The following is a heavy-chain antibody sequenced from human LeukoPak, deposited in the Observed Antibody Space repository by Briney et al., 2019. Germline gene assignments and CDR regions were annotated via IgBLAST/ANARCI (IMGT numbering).Heavy chain of an antibody. V-gene: IGHV1-69*04. CDR1: GGTFSSYA. D-gene: IGHD3-10*01. J-gene: IGHJ6*03. CDR3: AGEPPERGSNYYYYMDV. Sequence: SVKVSCKASGGTFSSYAISWVRQAPGQGLEWMGRIIPILGIANYAQKFQGRVTITADKSTSTAYMELSSLRSEDTAVYYCAGEPPERGSNYYYYMDVWGKGTTVTVSS. CDR2: IIPILGIA.